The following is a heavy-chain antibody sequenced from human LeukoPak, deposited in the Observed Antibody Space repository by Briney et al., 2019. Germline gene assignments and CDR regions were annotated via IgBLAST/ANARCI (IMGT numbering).Heavy chain of an antibody. J-gene: IGHJ6*04. Sequence: GGSLRLSCAASGFTFSSYGMSWVRQAPGKGLEWVSTISGSGGSTYYADSVKGRLTISRDNSKNSLYLQMNSLRAEDTAVYYCAELGITMIGGVWGKGTTVTISS. CDR2: ISGSGGST. CDR1: GFTFSSYG. D-gene: IGHD3-10*02. V-gene: IGHV3-23*01. CDR3: AELGITMIGGV.